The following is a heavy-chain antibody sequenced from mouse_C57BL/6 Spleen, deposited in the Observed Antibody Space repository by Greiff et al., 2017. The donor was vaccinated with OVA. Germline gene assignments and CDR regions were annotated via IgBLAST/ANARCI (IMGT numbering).Heavy chain of an antibody. CDR3: ARLDGSSYGGYAMDY. Sequence: EVMLVESGGGLVQPGGSLKLSCAASGFTFSDYYMYWVRQTPEKRLEWVAYISNGGGSTYYPDTVKGRFTISRDNAKNTLYLQMSRLKSEDTAMDYGARLDGSSYGGYAMDYWGQGTSVTVSS. CDR1: GFTFSDYY. J-gene: IGHJ4*01. V-gene: IGHV5-12*01. CDR2: ISNGGGST. D-gene: IGHD1-1*01.